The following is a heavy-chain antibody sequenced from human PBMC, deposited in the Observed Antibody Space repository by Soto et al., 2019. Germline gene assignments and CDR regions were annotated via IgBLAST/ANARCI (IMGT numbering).Heavy chain of an antibody. V-gene: IGHV1-69*12. CDR1: GGSLSNYG. Sequence: QVQLVQSGAEVKKPGSSVKVSCTASGGSLSNYGISWVRQAPGQGLEWMGGIIPVVGTANYAQKFQGRVTITADESTSRVYMAVTSLKSEDTAVYYCARGDATKIVVTTYYAMDVWREGTTVTVSS. CDR2: IIPVVGTA. J-gene: IGHJ6*03. CDR3: ARGDATKIVVTTYYAMDV. D-gene: IGHD3-9*01.